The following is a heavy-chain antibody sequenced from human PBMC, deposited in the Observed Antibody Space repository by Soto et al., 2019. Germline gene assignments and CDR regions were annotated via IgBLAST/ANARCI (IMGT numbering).Heavy chain of an antibody. J-gene: IGHJ2*01. CDR2: ISPYNGNT. CDR3: ARILTTDWYFNL. CDR1: GYTFTTYD. V-gene: IGHV1-18*01. Sequence: ASVKVSCKASGYTFTTYDISWVRQAPGQGLEWMGWISPYNGNTNYAQKFQDRVTMTTDTSTSTAYMEVRSLRSDDTAVYYCARILTTDWYFNLWGRGTLVTVSS. D-gene: IGHD4-17*01.